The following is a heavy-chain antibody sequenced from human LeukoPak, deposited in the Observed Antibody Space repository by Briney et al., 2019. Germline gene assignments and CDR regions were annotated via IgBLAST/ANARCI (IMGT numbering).Heavy chain of an antibody. CDR2: ISYDGSNK. Sequence: GGSLRLSCAASGFTFSSYGMHWVRQAPGKGLEWVAVISYDGSNKYYADSVKGRFTISGDESKNTLSLQMNSLRPEDTAVYYCAKNAAGIVLMIYAPLDPWGQGTLVTVSS. J-gene: IGHJ5*02. V-gene: IGHV3-30*18. D-gene: IGHD2-8*01. CDR1: GFTFSSYG. CDR3: AKNAAGIVLMIYAPLDP.